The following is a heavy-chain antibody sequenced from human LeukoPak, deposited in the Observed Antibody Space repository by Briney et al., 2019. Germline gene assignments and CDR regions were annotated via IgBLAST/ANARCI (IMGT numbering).Heavy chain of an antibody. J-gene: IGHJ4*02. CDR2: IYHSGST. CDR1: GYSISSGYY. V-gene: IGHV4-38-2*02. Sequence: SETLSLTCTVSGYSISSGYYWGWIRQSPGKGLEWIGEIYHSGSTNYNPSLKSRVTISVDKSKNQFSLKLSSVTAADTAVYYCARVRGYDILTGQIDYWGQGTLVTVSS. CDR3: ARVRGYDILTGQIDY. D-gene: IGHD3-9*01.